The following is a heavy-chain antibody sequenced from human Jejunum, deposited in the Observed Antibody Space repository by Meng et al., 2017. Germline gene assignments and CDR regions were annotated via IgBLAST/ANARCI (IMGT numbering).Heavy chain of an antibody. D-gene: IGHD3-16*01. V-gene: IGHV4-30-4*01. Sequence: QVQLQESGPGLVKPSQTLYLTCTVSGASISGADYSWSWIRQPPGKGLEWIGYIYYSGATYSNPSLKSRATISIDTSKNQFSLRLTSVTAADTAVYYCVREKRRTYYFDYWGQGTLVTVSS. CDR1: GASISGADYS. CDR2: IYYSGAT. CDR3: VREKRRTYYFDY. J-gene: IGHJ4*02.